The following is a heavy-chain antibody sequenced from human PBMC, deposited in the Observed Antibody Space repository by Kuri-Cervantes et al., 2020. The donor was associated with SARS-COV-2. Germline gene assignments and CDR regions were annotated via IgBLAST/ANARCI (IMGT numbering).Heavy chain of an antibody. V-gene: IGHV3-30-3*01. J-gene: IGHJ4*02. CDR2: ISYDGSSK. Sequence: GGSLRLSCAASGFTFSSYAMYWVRQAPGKGLEWVAVISYDGSSKYYADSVKGRFTISRDNSKNTLYLQMNSLRAEDTAVYYCAREAYYDFWSGYRTRTGYFDYWGQGTLVTVSS. CDR1: GFTFSSYA. D-gene: IGHD3-3*01. CDR3: AREAYYDFWSGYRTRTGYFDY.